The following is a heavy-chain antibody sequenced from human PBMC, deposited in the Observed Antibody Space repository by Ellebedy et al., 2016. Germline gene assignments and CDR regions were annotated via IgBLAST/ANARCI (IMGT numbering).Heavy chain of an antibody. V-gene: IGHV3-53*01. CDR2: IYDNYKT. CDR1: GFTVTTAY. CDR3: EREPTSKSD. Sequence: GESLKISCAGSGFTVTTAYMSWVRRAPGKGLEWVSVIYDNYKTYYVDSVRGRFTISRDDSKNTVTLQMKSLRVDDTAVYYCEREPTSKSDWGQGTLVTVSS. J-gene: IGHJ4*02.